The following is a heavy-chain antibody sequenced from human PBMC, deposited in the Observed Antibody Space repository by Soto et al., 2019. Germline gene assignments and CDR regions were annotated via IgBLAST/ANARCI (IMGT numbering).Heavy chain of an antibody. D-gene: IGHD3-3*01. CDR2: ISYDGSNK. J-gene: IGHJ4*02. CDR1: GFTFSSYG. Sequence: HPGGSLRLSCAASGFTFSSYGMHWVRQAPGKGLEWVAVISYDGSNKYYADSVKGRFTISRDNSKNTLYLQMNSLRAEDTAVYYCAKDKTYYDFWSAPRLSDYFDYWGQGTLVTVSS. CDR3: AKDKTYYDFWSAPRLSDYFDY. V-gene: IGHV3-30*18.